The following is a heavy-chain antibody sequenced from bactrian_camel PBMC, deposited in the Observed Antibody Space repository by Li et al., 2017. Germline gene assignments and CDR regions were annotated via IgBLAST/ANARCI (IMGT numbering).Heavy chain of an antibody. V-gene: IGHV3S1*01. D-gene: IGHD3*01. CDR3: AADRDMMFLPSGSGCKFDY. CDR2: IWNGGGGT. CDR1: GHTKDNYC. Sequence: HVQLVESGGGSVQTGGSLRLSCVASGHTKDNYCMAWFRQTPGKEREGVAAIWNGGGGTYYAASVKGRFIVSRDNAKNTVYLQMNSLKPEDTAMYFCAADRDMMFLPSGSGCKFDYRGQGTQVTVS. J-gene: IGHJ4*01.